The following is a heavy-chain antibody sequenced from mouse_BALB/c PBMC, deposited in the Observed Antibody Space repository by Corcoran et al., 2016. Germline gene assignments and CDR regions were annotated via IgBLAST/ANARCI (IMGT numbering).Heavy chain of an antibody. Sequence: EVQLQQSGAELVKPGASVKLSCTASGFNIKDTYLHWVKQRPEKGLEWIGRIDTANGNTKYDPKFQGKATITADTSSNTAYLQLSSLTSEDTAVYYCANWDWYFDVWGAGTTVTVSS. V-gene: IGHV14-3*02. J-gene: IGHJ1*01. CDR1: GFNIKDTY. CDR2: IDTANGNT. CDR3: ANWDWYFDV. D-gene: IGHD4-1*01.